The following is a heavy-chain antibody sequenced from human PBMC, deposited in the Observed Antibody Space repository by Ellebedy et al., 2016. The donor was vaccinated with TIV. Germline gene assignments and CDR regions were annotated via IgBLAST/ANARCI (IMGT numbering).Heavy chain of an antibody. CDR3: ARDLGYCSGGSCYSLVY. CDR1: GGSISSFY. Sequence: MPSETLSLTCTVSGGSISSFYWSWIRQPPGKGLEWNGHIYYSGSTNYNPSLKSRVSISVGTSNNQFSLRLSSVTAADTAVYYCARDLGYCSGGSCYSLVYWGQGTLVTVSS. D-gene: IGHD2-15*01. J-gene: IGHJ4*02. CDR2: IYYSGST. V-gene: IGHV4-59*01.